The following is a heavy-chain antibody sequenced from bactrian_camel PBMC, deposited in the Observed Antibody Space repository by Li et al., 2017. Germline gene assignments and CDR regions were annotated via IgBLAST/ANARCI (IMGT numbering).Heavy chain of an antibody. D-gene: IGHD1*01. CDR2: IKSDGITT. CDR3: AAYRFEPCDYAPLLRTPNY. CDR1: GFPFSTHY. Sequence: DVQLVESGGGLVQPGGSLTLSCAASGFPFSTHYMMWVRQAPGKGLECVSFIKSDGITTDYADSVKGRFTLPRGDAPPSLNLEMNNLTPEDTAKYYCAAYRFEPCDYAPLLRTPNYWGQGTQVTVS. J-gene: IGHJ4*01. V-gene: IGHV3S40*01.